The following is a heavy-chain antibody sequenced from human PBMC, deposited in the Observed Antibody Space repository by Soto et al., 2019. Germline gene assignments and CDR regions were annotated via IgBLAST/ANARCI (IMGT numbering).Heavy chain of an antibody. CDR1: GFICSSYD. CDR3: AKATATSGGAFEI. CDR2: ILVGGSP. J-gene: IGHJ3*02. V-gene: IGHV3-23*01. Sequence: EVQMLESGGGLAQQGGSLRLSCAVSGFICSSYDMSWVRQAPGKGLEWVSTILVGGSPHYEDSVKGRFTISRDTSKNTVYLQMNSLTAGDTAVYYCAKATATSGGAFEIYGQGAMVTVSS. D-gene: IGHD1-1*01.